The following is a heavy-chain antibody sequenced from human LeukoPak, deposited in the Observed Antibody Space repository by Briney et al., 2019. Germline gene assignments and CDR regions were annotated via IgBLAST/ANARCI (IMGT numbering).Heavy chain of an antibody. V-gene: IGHV3-21*01. CDR3: ARERALITMTTGIFFDY. J-gene: IGHJ4*02. CDR2: ISSNSSYI. CDR1: GFTFSSYS. D-gene: IGHD4-17*01. Sequence: PGGSLRLSCAASGFTFSSYSMNWVRQAPGKGLEWVSSISSNSSYIYYADSVKGRFTISRDNAKNSLYLQMNSLRAEDTAVHYCARERALITMTTGIFFDYWGQGTLVTVSS.